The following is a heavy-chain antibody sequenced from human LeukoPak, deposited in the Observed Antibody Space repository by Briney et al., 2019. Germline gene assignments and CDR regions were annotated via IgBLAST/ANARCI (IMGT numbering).Heavy chain of an antibody. D-gene: IGHD3-3*01. CDR2: IYYSGST. CDR3: ARLAGDYDFWSGYRGGYLDY. V-gene: IGHV4-61*01. Sequence: PSETLSLTCTVSGGSVSSGSYYWSWIRQPPGKGLEWIGDIYYSGSTNYNPSLKSRVTISVDTSKNQFSLKLSSVTAADTAVYYCARLAGDYDFWSGYRGGYLDYWGQGTLVTVSS. J-gene: IGHJ4*02. CDR1: GGSVSSGSYY.